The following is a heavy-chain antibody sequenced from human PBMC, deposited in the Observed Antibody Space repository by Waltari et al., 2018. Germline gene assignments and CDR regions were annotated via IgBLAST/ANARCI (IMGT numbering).Heavy chain of an antibody. CDR1: GGSISRSSYY. J-gene: IGHJ1*01. CDR2: IYYSGST. D-gene: IGHD6-19*01. Sequence: QLQLQESGPGLVKPSETLSLTCTVSGGSISRSSYYWGLLRQPPGKGLEWIGSIYYSGSTYYNPSLKSRVTISVDTSKNQFSLKLSSVTAADTAVYYGARLGWPDGYFQHWGQGTLVTVSS. V-gene: IGHV4-39*01. CDR3: ARLGWPDGYFQH.